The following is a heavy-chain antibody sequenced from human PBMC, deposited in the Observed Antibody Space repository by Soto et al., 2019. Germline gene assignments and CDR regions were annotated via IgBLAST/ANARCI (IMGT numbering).Heavy chain of an antibody. CDR2: VNPNSGDT. Sequence: ASVKVSCKSSGYTFTVYYMHWLRQAPGRGLEWLGWVNPNSGDTKYSQKFQGRVTLTRDTSLSTAYMELSGLRSDDTAVYYCARDQYHYFLTSFNNDAFHFWVQGTLVTVSS. CDR1: GYTFTVYY. J-gene: IGHJ4*03. D-gene: IGHD3-9*01. V-gene: IGHV1-2*02. CDR3: ARDQYHYFLTSFNNDAFHF.